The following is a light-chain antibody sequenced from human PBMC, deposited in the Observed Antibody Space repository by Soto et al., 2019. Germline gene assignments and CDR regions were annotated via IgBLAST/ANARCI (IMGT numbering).Light chain of an antibody. J-gene: IGKJ1*01. CDR3: QQYNNCPEM. CDR2: DAS. Sequence: EIAMTQSPATLSVAPGERATLSCRASQSVSSNLAWYQQKVGQAPRVLIYDASTRATGIPGRFSGSGSGTEFTLTISSLQSEDFAVYYCQQYNNCPEMFGQGTKVEIK. V-gene: IGKV3-15*01. CDR1: QSVSSN.